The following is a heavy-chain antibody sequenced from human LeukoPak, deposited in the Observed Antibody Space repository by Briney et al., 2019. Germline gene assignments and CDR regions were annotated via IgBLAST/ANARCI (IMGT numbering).Heavy chain of an antibody. J-gene: IGHJ1*01. CDR3: ARYGSGSYSDDHFQH. CDR1: GGSISGYY. D-gene: IGHD3-10*01. V-gene: IGHV4-59*08. Sequence: SETLSLTCTVSGGSISGYYWSWIRQPPGKGLEWIGFIYYSGSTKYNPSLKSRVTISVDTSNNHFSLKLTSVTAADTAVYYCARYGSGSYSDDHFQHWGQGTLVTVSS. CDR2: IYYSGST.